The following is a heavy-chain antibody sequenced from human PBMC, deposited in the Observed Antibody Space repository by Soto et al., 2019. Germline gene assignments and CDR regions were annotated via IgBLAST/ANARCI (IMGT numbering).Heavy chain of an antibody. V-gene: IGHV3-7*01. CDR2: IKQDGSEK. J-gene: IGHJ5*01. CDR1: GFTFSGFW. CDR3: ARDRDYGRTIRSGVFDF. Sequence: GGSLRLSCAASGFTFSGFWMSWVRLAPGKGLEWVANIKQDGSEKYYVDSVKGRFTISRDNAQNSLYLQMSSLRAEDTAVYYCARDRDYGRTIRSGVFDFWGQGALVTVSS. D-gene: IGHD4-17*01.